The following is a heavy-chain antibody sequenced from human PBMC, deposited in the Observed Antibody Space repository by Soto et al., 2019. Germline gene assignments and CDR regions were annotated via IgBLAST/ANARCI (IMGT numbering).Heavy chain of an antibody. J-gene: IGHJ4*02. V-gene: IGHV4-34*01. Sequence: QVQLQQWGAGLLKPSETLSLTCAVYGGSFSNYYWSWIRQPPGKGLEWIGEINQGGSTTYNPSLKSRVTISLVTSKNQYFLKLNSVTAADTAVYYCAPVRNFDKLFSLWGQGTPVTVSS. CDR2: INQGGST. CDR3: APVRNFDKLFSL. D-gene: IGHD3-9*01. CDR1: GGSFSNYY.